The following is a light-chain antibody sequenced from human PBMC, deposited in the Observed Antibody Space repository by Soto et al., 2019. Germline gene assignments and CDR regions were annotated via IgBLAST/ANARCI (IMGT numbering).Light chain of an antibody. CDR3: QHYKSYPWT. V-gene: IGKV1-5*03. J-gene: IGKJ1*01. CDR1: QSIDSW. Sequence: DIQMTQSPSTMSASVGDRVTITCRASQSIDSWLAWYQQKPVKAPKFLMYKASNLESGVPLRFSGSGSETEFTLTISSLQPDDFAIYYCQHYKSYPWTFGQGTKVELK. CDR2: KAS.